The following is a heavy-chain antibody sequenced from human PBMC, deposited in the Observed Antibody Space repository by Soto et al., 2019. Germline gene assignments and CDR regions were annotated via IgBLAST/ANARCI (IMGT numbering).Heavy chain of an antibody. Sequence: QIQLLQSGAEVKKPGASVKVTCKASGYTFRNFGISWVRQAPGQGREWMGWISAYNANANYAQKFQVRLTMTADTSTSTAYMELRSLRSDDTAVYYCARETSYFDYWGQGTLVTVSS. V-gene: IGHV1-18*01. J-gene: IGHJ4*02. CDR2: ISAYNANA. CDR1: GYTFRNFG. CDR3: ARETSYFDY. D-gene: IGHD4-17*01.